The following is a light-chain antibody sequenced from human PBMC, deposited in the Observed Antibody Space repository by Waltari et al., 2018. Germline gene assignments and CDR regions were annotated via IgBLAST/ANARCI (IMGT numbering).Light chain of an antibody. V-gene: IGLV2-23*02. CDR3: CSYAGSSVSV. CDR1: SSDVGNYNL. J-gene: IGLJ3*02. Sequence: QSALTQTATVSGSPGQSITISCTGSSSDVGNYNLVSWYQQHPGEAPKLIIYDVNKRPFGVSNRFSGSKSGNTASLTISGLQAADEADYYCCSYAGSSVSVFGGGTKVTVL. CDR2: DVN.